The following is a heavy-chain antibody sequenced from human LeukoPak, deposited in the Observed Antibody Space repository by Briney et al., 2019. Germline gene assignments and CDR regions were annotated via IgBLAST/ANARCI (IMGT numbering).Heavy chain of an antibody. J-gene: IGHJ1*01. CDR2: INHSGST. D-gene: IGHD5-24*01. Sequence: KASETLSLTCAVYGGSFSGYYWSWIRQPPGKGLEWIGEINHSGSTHYNPSLKSRVTISVDTSKNQFSLKLSSVTAADTAVYYCARGREMATIGRRSGYFQHWGQGTLVTVSS. CDR3: ARGREMATIGRRSGYFQH. V-gene: IGHV4-34*01. CDR1: GGSFSGYY.